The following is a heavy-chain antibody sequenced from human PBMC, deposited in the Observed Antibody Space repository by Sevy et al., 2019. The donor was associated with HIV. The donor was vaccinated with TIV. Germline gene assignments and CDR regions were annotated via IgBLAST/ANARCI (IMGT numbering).Heavy chain of an antibody. Sequence: GGSLRLSCAASGFTPSTYGIHWVRQVPGKGLEWVAVIYYDGTNKHYAYSVKGRFTISRDSSRNTVFLQMDSLRAEDTGVYYCARDPRLYGDYLLAYFDYWGQGTLVTVSS. J-gene: IGHJ4*02. CDR2: IYYDGTNK. CDR3: ARDPRLYGDYLLAYFDY. CDR1: GFTPSTYG. V-gene: IGHV3-33*01. D-gene: IGHD4-17*01.